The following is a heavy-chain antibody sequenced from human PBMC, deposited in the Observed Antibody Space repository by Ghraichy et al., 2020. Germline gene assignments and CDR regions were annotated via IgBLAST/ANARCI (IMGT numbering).Heavy chain of an antibody. Sequence: SETLSLTCNLSGGSITSGSYYWGWIRQPPGKGLQWIGNVHYGGSTYHSPSLKGRVTISVDTSKNQFSLRLNSVTAADTAVYFCARVVHSGSFYDTFDIWGQGTMVTVSS. CDR3: ARVVHSGSFYDTFDI. CDR1: GGSITSGSYY. V-gene: IGHV4-39*01. D-gene: IGHD1-26*01. J-gene: IGHJ3*02. CDR2: VHYGGST.